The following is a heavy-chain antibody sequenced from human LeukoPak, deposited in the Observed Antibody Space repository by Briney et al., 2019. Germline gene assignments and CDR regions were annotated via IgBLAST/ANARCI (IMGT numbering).Heavy chain of an antibody. D-gene: IGHD2-21*02. CDR2: IYSGGST. Sequence: GRSLRLSCAASGFTVSSNYMNWVRQAPGKGLEWVSVIYSGGSTYYADSVKGRFTISRDNSKNSLFLQMHSLRADDTAVYYCARGRRDCSGDCYVAFDIWGQGTMVTVSS. CDR1: GFTVSSNY. CDR3: ARGRRDCSGDCYVAFDI. V-gene: IGHV3-53*01. J-gene: IGHJ3*02.